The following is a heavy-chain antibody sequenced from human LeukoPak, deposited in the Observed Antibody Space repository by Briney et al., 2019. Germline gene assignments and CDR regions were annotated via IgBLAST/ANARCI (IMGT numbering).Heavy chain of an antibody. V-gene: IGHV4-61*02. D-gene: IGHD4-23*01. Sequence: SQTLSLTCTVSGGSLSSGGHYWSWIRQPAGKGLEYLGRISSTGSTNYNPSLRSRVTISMDKSKNQFSLKLTSVTAADTAVYYCARGGDLVATPLDFWGQGILVTVSS. CDR3: ARGGDLVATPLDF. CDR2: ISSTGST. J-gene: IGHJ4*02. CDR1: GGSLSSGGHY.